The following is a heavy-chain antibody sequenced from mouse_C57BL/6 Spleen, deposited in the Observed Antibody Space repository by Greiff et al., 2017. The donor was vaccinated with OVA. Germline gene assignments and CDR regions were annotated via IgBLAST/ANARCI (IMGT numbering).Heavy chain of an antibody. J-gene: IGHJ3*01. CDR2: IWSGGST. Sequence: VQLQQSGPGLVQPSQSLSITCTVSGFSLTSYGVHWVRQSPGKGREWLGVIWSGGSTDYNAAFISRLSISKDNSKSQVFFKMNSLQAVDTAIYYCARNSYYYGSSYDWFAYWGQGTLVTVSA. V-gene: IGHV2-2*01. CDR3: ARNSYYYGSSYDWFAY. CDR1: GFSLTSYG. D-gene: IGHD1-1*01.